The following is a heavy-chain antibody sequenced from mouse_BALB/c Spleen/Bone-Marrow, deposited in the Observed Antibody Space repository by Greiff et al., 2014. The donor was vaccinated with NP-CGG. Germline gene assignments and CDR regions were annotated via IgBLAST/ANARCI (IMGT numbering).Heavy chain of an antibody. Sequence: VKLVESGPGLVAPSQSLSITCTVSGFSLTNYGVHWVRQPPGKGLEWLGVIWADGSTNYNSALMSTLSISKDNSKSQVFFKMNSLQTDDTAMYYCARITTATGAMDYWGQGTSVTVSS. CDR1: GFSLTNYG. D-gene: IGHD1-2*01. J-gene: IGHJ4*01. CDR2: IWADGST. CDR3: ARITTATGAMDY. V-gene: IGHV2-9*02.